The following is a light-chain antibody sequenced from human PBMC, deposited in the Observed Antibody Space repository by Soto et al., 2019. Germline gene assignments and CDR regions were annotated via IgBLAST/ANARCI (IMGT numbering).Light chain of an antibody. Sequence: QSVLTQPPSVSAAPGQKVTISCSGTTSNIGNNYVSWYQQLPGTAPKLLIFDNAKRPSGIPDRFSGSQSGTSATLGITGLQTGDEADYYCGTWDSSLSVVLFGGGTKLTV. CDR2: DNA. CDR3: GTWDSSLSVVL. J-gene: IGLJ2*01. V-gene: IGLV1-51*01. CDR1: TSNIGNNY.